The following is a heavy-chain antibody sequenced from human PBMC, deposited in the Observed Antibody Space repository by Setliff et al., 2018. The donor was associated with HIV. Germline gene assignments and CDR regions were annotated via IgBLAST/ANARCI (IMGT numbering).Heavy chain of an antibody. CDR2: ISGSGTTT. CDR3: LRAAESE. D-gene: IGHD3-10*01. V-gene: IGHV3-74*01. CDR1: GFTFRSYW. Sequence: GGSLRLSCTASGFTFRSYWMHWVRQAPGKGLVWVSCISGSGTTTKYADFVKGRFTISRDNAKSTLYLQMNSLRVEDTAVYYCLRAAESEWGQGTLVTVSS. J-gene: IGHJ4*02.